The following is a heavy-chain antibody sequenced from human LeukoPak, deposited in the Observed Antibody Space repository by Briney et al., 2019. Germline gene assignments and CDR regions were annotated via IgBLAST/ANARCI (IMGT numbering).Heavy chain of an antibody. CDR3: AREKVGEYYVFWSGYYTSGVSLYYFDD. CDR1: GYSISSDYY. Sequence: PWETLSLTCTVSGYSISSDYYWGWIRPPPGEGLGWIGSIYHSGSTYYNPSLKSRVTISVDTSKNQCSLKLTSVTAADTAVYYCAREKVGEYYVFWSGYYTSGVSLYYFDDWGQGTLVTVSS. J-gene: IGHJ4*02. CDR2: IYHSGST. D-gene: IGHD3-3*01. V-gene: IGHV4-38-2*02.